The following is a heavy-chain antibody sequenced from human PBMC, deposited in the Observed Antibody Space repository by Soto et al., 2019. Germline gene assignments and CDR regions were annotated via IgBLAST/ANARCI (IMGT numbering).Heavy chain of an antibody. D-gene: IGHD2-2*01. V-gene: IGHV1-69*06. CDR1: GGTFSSYA. Sequence: QVQLVQSGAEVNKPGSSVQVSCKASGGTFSSYAISWVRQAPGQGLEWMGGIHPIFGTTNYAQKFQGRVKITADKPSSTAYRELSSLRSHDTAVYYCARSCSSTSCSPNWFDPWGQGTLVTVSS. CDR2: IHPIFGTT. CDR3: ARSCSSTSCSPNWFDP. J-gene: IGHJ5*02.